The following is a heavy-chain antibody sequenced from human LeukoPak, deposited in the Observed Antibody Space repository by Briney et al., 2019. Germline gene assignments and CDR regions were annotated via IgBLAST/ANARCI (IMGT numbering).Heavy chain of an antibody. CDR2: IYYSGST. J-gene: IGHJ4*02. CDR1: GGSISSYY. CDR3: ARSSGYEYYFDY. V-gene: IGHV4-59*01. D-gene: IGHD5-12*01. Sequence: SETLSLTCTVSGGSISSYYWSWIRQPPGKGLEWIGYIYYSGSTNYNPSLKSRVTISVDTSRNQFSLKLSSVTAADTAVYYCARSSGYEYYFDYWGQGTLVTVSS.